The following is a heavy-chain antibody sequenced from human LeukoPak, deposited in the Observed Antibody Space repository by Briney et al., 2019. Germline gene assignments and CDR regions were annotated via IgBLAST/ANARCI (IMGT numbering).Heavy chain of an antibody. D-gene: IGHD2-2*01. CDR2: ISSSSSTI. J-gene: IGHJ4*02. CDR3: ARYYCSSTSCYAPSGY. CDR1: GFTSSRYS. Sequence: GGSLRLSCAASGFTSSRYSMNWVRQAPGKGREWVSYISSSSSTIYYADSVKGRFTISRDNAKNSLYLQMNSLRDEDTAVYYCARYYCSSTSCYAPSGYWGQGTLVTVSS. V-gene: IGHV3-48*02.